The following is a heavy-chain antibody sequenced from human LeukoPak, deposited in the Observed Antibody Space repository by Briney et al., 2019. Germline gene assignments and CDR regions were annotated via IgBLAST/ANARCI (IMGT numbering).Heavy chain of an antibody. CDR3: ARDGYSGSYYRLYYFFMDV. V-gene: IGHV3-23*01. CDR1: GFTFSSHD. J-gene: IGHJ6*03. Sequence: GGSLRLSCAASGFTFSSHDMNWVRQAPGKGLEWVSGISGSGDTTYYADSVKGRFTISRDNSENTLYLQMNSLRGEDTAVYYCARDGYSGSYYRLYYFFMDVWGKGTTVTVSS. CDR2: ISGSGDTT. D-gene: IGHD1-26*01.